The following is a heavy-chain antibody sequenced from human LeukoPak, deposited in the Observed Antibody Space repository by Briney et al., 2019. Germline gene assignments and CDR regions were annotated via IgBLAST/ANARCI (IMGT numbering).Heavy chain of an antibody. V-gene: IGHV1-69*01. J-gene: IGHJ4*02. D-gene: IGHD1-26*01. CDR3: ARVSGSHRFDY. CDR2: INPLFGTA. Sequence: ASVKVSCKASGGTFSSNPFSWVRQAPGQGLEWMGGINPLFGTANYAQKFQGRVTITADESSSTTYMELSSLRSEDTAVYYCARVSGSHRFDYWGQGTLVTVSS. CDR1: GGTFSSNP.